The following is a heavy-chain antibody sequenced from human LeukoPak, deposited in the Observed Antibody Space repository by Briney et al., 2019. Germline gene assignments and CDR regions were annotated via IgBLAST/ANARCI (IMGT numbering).Heavy chain of an antibody. J-gene: IGHJ6*02. V-gene: IGHV3-30-3*01. D-gene: IGHD2-15*01. CDR3: ARAGVLTVVAATTYYYGMEV. CDR1: GFTFSSSA. CDR2: ISYDGSNK. Sequence: GGSLRLSCAASGFTFSSSAMHWVRQAPGKGLEWVAVISYDGSNKYYADSVKGRFTISRDNSKNTLYLQMNSLRAEDTAVYYCARAGVLTVVAATTYYYGMEVWGQGTTVTVSS.